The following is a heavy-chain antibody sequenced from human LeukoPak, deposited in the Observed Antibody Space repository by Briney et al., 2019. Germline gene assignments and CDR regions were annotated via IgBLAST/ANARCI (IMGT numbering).Heavy chain of an antibody. CDR1: GYIFTGYY. J-gene: IGHJ4*02. CDR2: INPKSGGT. Sequence: ASVKVSCKASGYIFTGYYMHWVRQAPGQGLEWMGWINPKSGGTNYAQKFQGRVTMTRDTSISTAYMELSRLRSDDTAVYYCARQGSGSYSFDYWGQGTLVTVSS. CDR3: ARQGSGSYSFDY. V-gene: IGHV1-2*02. D-gene: IGHD3-10*01.